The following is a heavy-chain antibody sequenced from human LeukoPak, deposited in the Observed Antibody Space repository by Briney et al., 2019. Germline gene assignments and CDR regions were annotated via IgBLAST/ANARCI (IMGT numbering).Heavy chain of an antibody. CDR1: GGSFSGYY. CDR2: INHSGST. J-gene: IGHJ4*02. D-gene: IGHD2-2*01. V-gene: IGHV4-34*01. Sequence: PSETLSLTCAVYGGSFSGYYWCWIRQPPGKGLEWIGEINHSGSTNYNPSLTSRVTISVDTSKNQFSLKLSSVTAADTAVYYCAREGVRYCSSTSCSWFDYWGQGTLVTVSS. CDR3: AREGVRYCSSTSCSWFDY.